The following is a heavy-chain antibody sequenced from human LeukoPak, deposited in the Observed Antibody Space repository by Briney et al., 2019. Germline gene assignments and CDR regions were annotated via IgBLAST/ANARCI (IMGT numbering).Heavy chain of an antibody. Sequence: GGSLRLSCAASGFTFDDYGMSWVRQAPGKGLEWVSGINWNGGSTGYADSVKGRFTISRDNAKNSLYLQMNSLRAEDTALYYCARGGHYYDSSGYSGYWGQGTLVTVSS. D-gene: IGHD3-22*01. J-gene: IGHJ4*02. CDR2: INWNGGST. CDR1: GFTFDDYG. V-gene: IGHV3-20*04. CDR3: ARGGHYYDSSGYSGY.